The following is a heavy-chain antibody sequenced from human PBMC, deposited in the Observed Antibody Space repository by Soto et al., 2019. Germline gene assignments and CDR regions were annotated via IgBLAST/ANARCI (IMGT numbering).Heavy chain of an antibody. CDR2: IYYSGST. D-gene: IGHD3-9*01. CDR3: ARDRSGLYDILTGYYNPSDYYYYMDV. V-gene: IGHV4-61*08. J-gene: IGHJ6*03. CDR1: GGSISSGGCY. Sequence: PLEILSLTCTVSGGSISSGGCYWSWIRQHPGKGLEWIGHIYYSGSTNYNPSLKSRVTISVDTSKNQFSLKLSSVTAADTAVYYCARDRSGLYDILTGYYNPSDYYYYMDVWGKGTTVTVSS.